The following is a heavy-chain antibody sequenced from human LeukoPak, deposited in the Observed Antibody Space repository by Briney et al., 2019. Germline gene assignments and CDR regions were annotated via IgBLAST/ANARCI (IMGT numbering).Heavy chain of an antibody. Sequence: PGGSLRLSCAASGFTFSGSTMHWVRQASGKGLEWVGRIRSKANSYATAYAASVKGRFTISRDDSKNTAYLQMNSLKTEDTAVYYCTSPDYYDRSGYSGGDYWGQGTLVTVSS. CDR2: IRSKANSYAT. J-gene: IGHJ4*02. CDR1: GFTFSGST. D-gene: IGHD3-22*01. V-gene: IGHV3-73*01. CDR3: TSPDYYDRSGYSGGDY.